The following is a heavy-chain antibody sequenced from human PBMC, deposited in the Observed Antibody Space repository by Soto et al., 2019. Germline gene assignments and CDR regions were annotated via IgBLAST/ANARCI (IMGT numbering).Heavy chain of an antibody. CDR2: ISSSSSTI. J-gene: IGHJ4*02. Sequence: GGSLRLSCAASGFTFSSYSMNWVRQAPGKGLEWVSYISSSSSTIYYADSVKGRFTISRDNAKNSLYLQMNSLRAEDTAVYYCARDTGSSSWFPYWFGYWGQGTLVTVSS. CDR1: GFTFSSYS. CDR3: ARDTGSSSWFPYWFGY. D-gene: IGHD6-13*01. V-gene: IGHV3-48*01.